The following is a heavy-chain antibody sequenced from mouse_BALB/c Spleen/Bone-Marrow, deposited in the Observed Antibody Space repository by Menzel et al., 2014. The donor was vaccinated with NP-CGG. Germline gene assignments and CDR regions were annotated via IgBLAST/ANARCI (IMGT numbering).Heavy chain of an antibody. CDR2: IDPETGGT. Sequence: QVQLQQSGAELVRPGASVTLSCKASGYTFTDYEMHWLKQTPVHGLEWIGAIDPETGGTAYNQKFKGRATLTTDKSSSTAYMELRSLTSEDSAVYYCTRIDSSGYGAYWGQGTLVTVSA. J-gene: IGHJ3*01. CDR3: TRIDSSGYGAY. D-gene: IGHD3-2*01. V-gene: IGHV1-15*01. CDR1: GYTFTDYE.